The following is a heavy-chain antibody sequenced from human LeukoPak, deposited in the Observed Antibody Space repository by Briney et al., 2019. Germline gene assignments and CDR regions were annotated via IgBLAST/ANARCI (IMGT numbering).Heavy chain of an antibody. V-gene: IGHV3-30*03. CDR2: ISYDGSNK. J-gene: IGHJ6*02. Sequence: GGSLRLSCAASGFTFSSYGMHWVRQAPGKGLEWVAVISYDGSNKYYADSVKGRFTISRDNSKNMLYLQMNSLRAEDTAVYYCARGEMATIRDYYYYGMDVWGQGTTVTVSS. D-gene: IGHD5-24*01. CDR1: GFTFSSYG. CDR3: ARGEMATIRDYYYYGMDV.